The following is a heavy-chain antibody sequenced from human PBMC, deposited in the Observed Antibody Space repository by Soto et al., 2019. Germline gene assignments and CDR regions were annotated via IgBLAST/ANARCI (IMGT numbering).Heavy chain of an antibody. CDR1: GGTFSSYT. Sequence: QVQLVQSGAEVKKPGSSVKVSCKASGGTFSSYTISWVRQAPGQGLEWMGRIIPILGIANYAQKFQGRVTITADKSTSTAYMELRSLRSEDTAVYDCARAVTEEPVDYWGQGTLVTVSS. CDR3: ARAVTEEPVDY. V-gene: IGHV1-69*02. CDR2: IIPILGIA. J-gene: IGHJ4*02. D-gene: IGHD2-21*02.